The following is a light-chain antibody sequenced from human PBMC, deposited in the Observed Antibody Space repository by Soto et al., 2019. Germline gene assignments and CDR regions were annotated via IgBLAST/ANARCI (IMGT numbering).Light chain of an antibody. J-gene: IGKJ4*01. CDR2: TAS. Sequence: EMVLTQSPATLSLSTGESATLSCRASQNVGHNFAWYQQKSGQPPRLLIHTASSRATGIPARFRGSGSRTVITLTIRSLEPEDIAGYYCQERSRWPRATFEGVPKMEIK. CDR3: QERSRWPRAT. CDR1: QNVGHN. V-gene: IGKV3-11*01.